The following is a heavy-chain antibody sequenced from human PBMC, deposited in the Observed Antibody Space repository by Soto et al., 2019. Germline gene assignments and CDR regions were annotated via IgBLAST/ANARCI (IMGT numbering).Heavy chain of an antibody. CDR2: IHYSGST. CDR1: AGSPSSGGYY. V-gene: IGHV4-31*03. CDR3: AKSDDNYFDY. J-gene: IGHJ4*02. Sequence: TLSLTSPVPAGSPSSGGYYPSWFRQHPGKCLEWIGYIHYSGSTYYNPSLKSRVTISVDTSENLFSLRLSSVTAADTAVYYCAKSDDNYFDYWGQGTLVTVSS. D-gene: IGHD3-22*01.